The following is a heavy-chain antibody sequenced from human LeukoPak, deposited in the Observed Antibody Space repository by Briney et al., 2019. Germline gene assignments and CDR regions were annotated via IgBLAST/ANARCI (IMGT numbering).Heavy chain of an antibody. D-gene: IGHD2-8*01. CDR3: SRENGAFSPFGY. CDR2: ISLTGLT. CDR1: GGSISNTNW. V-gene: IGHV4/OR15-8*02. J-gene: IGHJ4*02. Sequence: SETLSLTCVVSGGSISNTNWWSWVRQPPGQGLEWIGEISLTGLTHYNPSLESRVTVSLDKSKNQLSLNLTSVTAADTAVYYCSRENGAFSPFGYWGQGTLVTVLS.